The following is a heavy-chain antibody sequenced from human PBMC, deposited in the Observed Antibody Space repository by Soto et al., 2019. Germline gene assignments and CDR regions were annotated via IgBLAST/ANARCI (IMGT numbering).Heavy chain of an antibody. D-gene: IGHD2-15*01. CDR1: GGTFSSYA. CDR3: ARTRIDCSGGSCYFHMFDY. V-gene: IGHV1-69*13. J-gene: IGHJ4*02. Sequence: SVKVSCKASGGTFSSYAISWVRQAPGQGLEWMGGIIPIFGTANYAQKFQGRVTITADESTSTAYMELSSLRSEDTAVYYCARTRIDCSGGSCYFHMFDYWGQGTLVTVSS. CDR2: IIPIFGTA.